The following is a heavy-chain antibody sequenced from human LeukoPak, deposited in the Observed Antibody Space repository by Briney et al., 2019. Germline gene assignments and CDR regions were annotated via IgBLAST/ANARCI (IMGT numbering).Heavy chain of an antibody. V-gene: IGHV3-23*01. CDR1: GFTFSSYA. J-gene: IGHJ4*02. D-gene: IGHD3-10*01. CDR2: ISGSGGST. Sequence: PGGSLRLSCAASGFTFSSYAMSWVRQAPGKGLEWVSAISGSGGSTYYADSVKGRFTISRDNSKNTLYLQMNSLRAEDTAVYYCARDRLGELLLFDYWGQGTLVTVSS. CDR3: ARDRLGELLLFDY.